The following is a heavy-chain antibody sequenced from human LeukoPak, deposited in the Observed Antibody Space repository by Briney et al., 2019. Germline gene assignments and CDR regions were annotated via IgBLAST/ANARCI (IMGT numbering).Heavy chain of an antibody. D-gene: IGHD3-10*01. CDR1: GFTFSSYG. V-gene: IGHV3-33*06. CDR3: AKGVITMVRGVTAWFDP. CDR2: IWYDGSNK. J-gene: IGHJ5*02. Sequence: GGSLRLSCAASGFTFSSYGMHWVRQAPGKGLEWVAVIWYDGSNKYYADSVKGRFTISRDNSKNTLYLQMNSLRAEDTAVYYCAKGVITMVRGVTAWFDPWGQGTLVTVSS.